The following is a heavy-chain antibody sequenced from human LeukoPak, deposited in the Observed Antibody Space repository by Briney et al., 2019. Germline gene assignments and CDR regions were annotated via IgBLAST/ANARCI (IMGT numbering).Heavy chain of an antibody. Sequence: SETLSLTCTISGSSITSVSHYWGWIRQPPGKGLEWIGDIYYTGSTYYSPSLRSRVTMSVHTSENQFSLRLNSVTAVATAVYYCARRWGNIVGVTYEYWGQGTLVTVSS. J-gene: IGHJ4*02. CDR3: ARRWGNIVGVTYEY. CDR1: GSSITSVSHY. D-gene: IGHD2-21*01. CDR2: IYYTGST. V-gene: IGHV4-39*01.